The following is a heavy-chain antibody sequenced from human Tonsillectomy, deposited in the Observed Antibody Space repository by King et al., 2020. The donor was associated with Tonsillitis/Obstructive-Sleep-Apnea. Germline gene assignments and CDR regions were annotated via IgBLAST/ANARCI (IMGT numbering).Heavy chain of an antibody. CDR2: ISGDGRTT. CDR3: AKYAGRLYFGSGSFHYFDF. J-gene: IGHJ4*02. Sequence: VQLVESGGGVVQPGGSLRLSCAASGFTFDDHAMHWVRQGPGKGLEWVSLISGDGRTTYFADSVKGRFTISRDNSRNSLYLQMSSLRTDDTAFYYCAKYAGRLYFGSGSFHYFDFWGQGTLVTVSS. V-gene: IGHV3-43*02. D-gene: IGHD3-10*01. CDR1: GFTFDDHA.